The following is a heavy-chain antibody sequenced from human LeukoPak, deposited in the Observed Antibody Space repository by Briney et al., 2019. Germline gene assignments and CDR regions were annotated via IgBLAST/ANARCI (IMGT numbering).Heavy chain of an antibody. CDR2: ISYAGSNK. CDR3: AKDPNSVVGTDY. Sequence: GGSLRLSCAASGFTLSSYGMHWVRQAPGKGLEWVAVISYAGSNKYYVDSVKGRFTISRDNSKNTLYLQMNSLRAEDTAVYYCAKDPNSVVGTDYWGQGTLVTVSS. J-gene: IGHJ4*02. CDR1: GFTLSSYG. V-gene: IGHV3-30*18. D-gene: IGHD1-26*01.